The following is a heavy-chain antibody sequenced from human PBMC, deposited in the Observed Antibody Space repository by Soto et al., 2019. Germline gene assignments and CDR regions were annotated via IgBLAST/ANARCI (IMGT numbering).Heavy chain of an antibody. CDR3: AKEVAAGRNWFDP. J-gene: IGHJ5*02. CDR1: GFTFSSYG. V-gene: IGHV3-23*01. Sequence: GRSLRLSCAASGFTFSSYGTRWLRQAPGKGLEWVSAIRGSGGSTYYADSVKGRFTISRDNSKNTLYLQMNSLRAEDTAVYYCAKEVAAGRNWFDPWGQGTLVTVSS. D-gene: IGHD6-13*01. CDR2: IRGSGGST.